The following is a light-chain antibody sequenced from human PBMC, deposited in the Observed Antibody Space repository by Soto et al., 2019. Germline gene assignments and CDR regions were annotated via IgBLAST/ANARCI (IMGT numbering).Light chain of an antibody. V-gene: IGKV1-5*03. Sequence: DIQMTQSPSTLSASVGDRVTITCRASQSISTSLAWYQQKPGKAPKLLIYKASTLKTGVPSRFSGSGSGTEFSLTICSLQPDDFATYYCQQYNSFSAFAFGPGTRIDFK. CDR3: QQYNSFSAFA. CDR1: QSISTS. J-gene: IGKJ3*01. CDR2: KAS.